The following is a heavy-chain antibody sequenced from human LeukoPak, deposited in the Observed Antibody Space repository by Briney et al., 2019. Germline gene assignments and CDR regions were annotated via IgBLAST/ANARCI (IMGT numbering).Heavy chain of an antibody. D-gene: IGHD3-3*01. V-gene: IGHV3-49*04. CDR2: IRSKAYGGTT. J-gene: IGHJ4*02. CDR1: GFTFRTYW. CDR3: TKTYYDFWSGYSYYFDY. Sequence: GGSLRLSCAASGFTFRTYWLSWVRQAPGKGLEWVGFIRSKAYGGTTEYAASVKGRFTISRDDSKSIAYLQMNSLKTEDTAVYYCTKTYYDFWSGYSYYFDYWGQGTLVTVSS.